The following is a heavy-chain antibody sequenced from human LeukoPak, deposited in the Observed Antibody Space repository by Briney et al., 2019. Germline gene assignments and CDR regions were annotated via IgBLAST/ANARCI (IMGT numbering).Heavy chain of an antibody. CDR3: ARISKTYYYDSPYWFDP. J-gene: IGHJ5*02. V-gene: IGHV3-48*04. CDR2: ISGTSSSI. D-gene: IGHD3-22*01. CDR1: GFTFSSYS. Sequence: GGSLRLSCAASGFTFSSYSMNWVRQAPGKGLDWVSYISGTSSSIYYADSVKGRLTISRDNAKNSLYLQMNSLRAEDTAVYYCARISKTYYYDSPYWFDPWGQGTLVTVSS.